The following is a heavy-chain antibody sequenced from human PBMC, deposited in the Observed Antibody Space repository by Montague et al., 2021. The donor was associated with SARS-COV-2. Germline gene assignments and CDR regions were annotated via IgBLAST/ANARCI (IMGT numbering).Heavy chain of an antibody. Sequence: TLSLTCTVSGGSISSADYYWSWIRQSPGKGLEWIGCIYYSGSTYYNPSLRSRVSISVDTSTNHFSLRLSSVTVADTAVYYCARPLPAYGYSSNCYCFHFDGWGQGALVTVSS. CDR1: GGSISSADYY. D-gene: IGHD5-18*01. CDR3: ARPLPAYGYSSNCYCFHFDG. CDR2: IYYSGST. J-gene: IGHJ4*02. V-gene: IGHV4-30-4*08.